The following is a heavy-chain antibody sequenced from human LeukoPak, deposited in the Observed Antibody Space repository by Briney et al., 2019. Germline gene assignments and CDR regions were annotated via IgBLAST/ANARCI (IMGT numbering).Heavy chain of an antibody. J-gene: IGHJ1*01. V-gene: IGHV3-23*01. CDR1: GFTFSSYA. CDR2: ISGSGGST. Sequence: GGSLRLSCAASGFTFSSYAMSWVRQAPGKGLEWVSAISGSGGSTYYADSVKGRFTISRDNSKNTLYLQMNSLRAEDTAVYYCAKDLSSSWHAEYFQHWGQGTLVTVSS. D-gene: IGHD6-13*01. CDR3: AKDLSSSWHAEYFQH.